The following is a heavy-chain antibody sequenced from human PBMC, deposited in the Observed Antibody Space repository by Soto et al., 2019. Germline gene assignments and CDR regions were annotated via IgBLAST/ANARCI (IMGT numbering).Heavy chain of an antibody. CDR1: GFTFGDYA. D-gene: IGHD3-22*01. CDR2: IRSKASDGTT. Sequence: GGSLRLSCTASGFTFGDYAMSWFRQAPGKGLEWVSFIRSKASDGTTEYAASVKGRFTISRDDSKSIAYLQMNSLKTEDTAVYYCTSDDGYDISGSIVDYWGQGTLVTVSS. V-gene: IGHV3-49*03. CDR3: TSDDGYDISGSIVDY. J-gene: IGHJ4*02.